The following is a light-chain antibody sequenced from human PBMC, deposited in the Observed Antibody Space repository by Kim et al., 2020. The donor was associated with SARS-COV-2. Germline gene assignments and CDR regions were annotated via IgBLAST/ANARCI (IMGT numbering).Light chain of an antibody. CDR2: GAS. CDR1: QTVTSNY. V-gene: IGKV3-20*01. Sequence: EIVLTQSPGTLSLSPGERATLSCRASQTVTSNYLAWYQQKPGQAPRLLIYGASSRATGIPDRFSGSGSGPDFTLTISRLEPEDFAVYYCQQYGSSPATFGQGTKVEIK. CDR3: QQYGSSPAT. J-gene: IGKJ1*01.